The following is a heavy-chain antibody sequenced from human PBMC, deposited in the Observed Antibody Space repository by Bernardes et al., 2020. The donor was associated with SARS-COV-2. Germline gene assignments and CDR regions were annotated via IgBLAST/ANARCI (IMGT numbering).Heavy chain of an antibody. Sequence: SETLSLTCTVSGGSISTYYWSWIRQPPGKGLEWIGSLHYSGSTSYSPSLKSRVTISVDTSENQFSLKVNSVTAADTAVYYCARAACSSTSCYQFDPWVQGTLVTVSS. V-gene: IGHV4-59*01. CDR1: GGSISTYY. CDR3: ARAACSSTSCYQFDP. D-gene: IGHD2-2*01. CDR2: LHYSGST. J-gene: IGHJ5*02.